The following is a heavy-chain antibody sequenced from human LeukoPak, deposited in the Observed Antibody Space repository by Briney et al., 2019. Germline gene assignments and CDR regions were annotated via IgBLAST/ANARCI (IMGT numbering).Heavy chain of an antibody. CDR2: ISSSSSYT. CDR3: ARDMVRGVIIYDY. Sequence: GGSLRLSCAASGFTFSDYYMSWIRQAPGKGLEWASYISSSSSYTNYADSVKGRFTISRDNAKNSLYLQMNSLRAGDTAVYYCARDMVRGVIIYDYWGQGTLVTVSS. J-gene: IGHJ4*02. V-gene: IGHV3-11*06. CDR1: GFTFSDYY. D-gene: IGHD3-10*01.